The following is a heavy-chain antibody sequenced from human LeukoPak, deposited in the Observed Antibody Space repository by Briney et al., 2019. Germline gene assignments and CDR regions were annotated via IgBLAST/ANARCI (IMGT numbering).Heavy chain of an antibody. CDR3: AREHSGHDMFCFDC. CDR1: GFTFSDYW. Sequence: GGSLRLSCAASGFTFSDYWMTWVRQAPGKGLEWVASIRQDGINKYYVESVKGRLTISRDNAKNSLYLQLNSLRAEDTALYYCAREHSGHDMFCFDCWGQGTLVTVSS. V-gene: IGHV3-7*01. CDR2: IRQDGINK. D-gene: IGHD5-12*01. J-gene: IGHJ4*02.